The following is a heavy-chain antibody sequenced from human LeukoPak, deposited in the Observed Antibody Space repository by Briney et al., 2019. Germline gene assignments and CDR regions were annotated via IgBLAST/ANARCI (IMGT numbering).Heavy chain of an antibody. CDR2: IYYRGST. CDR1: GGSVTSDY. J-gene: IGHJ4*02. Sequence: SETLSLTCSVSGGSVTSDYWSWVRQSPGKGLEWIGYIYYRGSTNYNPSLKSRATISVDTSKNQISLKLRSVTAADTAVYYCARESKSYDGSGFYHDSWGQGTLVTVSS. CDR3: ARESKSYDGSGFYHDS. V-gene: IGHV4-59*02. D-gene: IGHD3-22*01.